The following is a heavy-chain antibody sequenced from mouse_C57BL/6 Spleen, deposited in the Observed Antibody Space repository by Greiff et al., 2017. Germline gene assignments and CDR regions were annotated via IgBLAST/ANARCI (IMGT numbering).Heavy chain of an antibody. CDR3: ARGAGHFCAMDY. CDR1: GYTFTGYW. CDR2: IDPSDSYT. Sequence: QVQLQQPGAELVMPGASVKLSCKASGYTFTGYWMNWVKQRPGQGLEWIGEIDPSDSYTNYNQKFKGKSTLTVDKSSSTAYIQLSSLTSEDSAVYYCARGAGHFCAMDYWGRGTSVTVSS. J-gene: IGHJ4*01. V-gene: IGHV1-69*01. D-gene: IGHD4-1*01.